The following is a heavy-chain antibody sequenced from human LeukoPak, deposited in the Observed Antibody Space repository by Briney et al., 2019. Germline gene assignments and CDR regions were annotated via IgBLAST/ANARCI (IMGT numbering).Heavy chain of an antibody. D-gene: IGHD6-6*01. V-gene: IGHV4-61*02. J-gene: IGHJ6*02. CDR2: IYTSGST. Sequence: PSETLSLTCTVPGGSISSGSYYWSWIRQPAGKGLEWIGRIYTSGSTNYNPSLKSRVTISVDTSKNQFSLKLSSVTAADTAVYYCARGVAGYSSSSGYYYYYGMDVWGQGTTVTVSS. CDR1: GGSISSGSYY. CDR3: ARGVAGYSSSSGYYYYYGMDV.